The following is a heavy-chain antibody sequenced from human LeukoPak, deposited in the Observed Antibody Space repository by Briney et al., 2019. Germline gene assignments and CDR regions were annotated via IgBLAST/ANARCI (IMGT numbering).Heavy chain of an antibody. V-gene: IGHV4-30-4*01. D-gene: IGHD6-6*01. CDR3: ARDKITTRDSDY. J-gene: IGHJ4*02. CDR2: IYYSGST. CDR1: GGSISSGDHY. Sequence: KPSQTLSLTCTVSGGSISSGDHYWSWIRQPPGKGLEWIGYIYYSGSTYYNPSLKTRVTISEDTSKNQFSLNLSSVTAADAAVYFCARDKITTRDSDYWGQGTLVTVSS.